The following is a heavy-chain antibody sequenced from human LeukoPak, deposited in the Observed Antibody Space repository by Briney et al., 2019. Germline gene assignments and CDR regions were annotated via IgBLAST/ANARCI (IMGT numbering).Heavy chain of an antibody. Sequence: ASVKVSCKASGYTFTSNGISWVRQAPGQGLEWLGWIGYYNGDTNYAQKLQGRVTMTTDTSTSTAYMELRSLRSDDTAVYYCARVDLYWDSSGYSQAANDYWGQGTLVTVSS. D-gene: IGHD3-22*01. CDR1: GYTFTSNG. CDR3: ARVDLYWDSSGYSQAANDY. V-gene: IGHV1-18*01. J-gene: IGHJ4*02. CDR2: IGYYNGDT.